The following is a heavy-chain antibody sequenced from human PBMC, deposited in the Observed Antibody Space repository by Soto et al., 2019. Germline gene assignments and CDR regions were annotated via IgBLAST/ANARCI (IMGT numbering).Heavy chain of an antibody. Sequence: QVQLVQSGAEVKKPGSSVKVSCKASVGTLSDYTLSWVRQALGQGLEWMGRIIPVFDGATYAPKFQGRLTSNTDQSTSTCYMVLDSLRSEDTAVYYCAIIYDTSGYHPNYIDYWGQGTLVTVSS. J-gene: IGHJ4*02. CDR1: VGTLSDYT. V-gene: IGHV1-69*05. CDR2: IIPVFDGA. CDR3: AIIYDTSGYHPNYIDY. D-gene: IGHD3-22*01.